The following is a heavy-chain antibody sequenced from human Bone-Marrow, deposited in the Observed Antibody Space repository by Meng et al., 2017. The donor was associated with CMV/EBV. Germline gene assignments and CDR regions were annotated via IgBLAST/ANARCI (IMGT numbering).Heavy chain of an antibody. J-gene: IGHJ4*02. V-gene: IGHV3-30*02. D-gene: IGHD3-3*01. Sequence: GESLKISCAMSGFTLSSYGMHWVRQAPGKGLEWVAFIRDDGSNTYYADSVKGRFTISRDNSKNTVYLHMNSLKTEDTAVYYCTTDMAETITNVGGVITYFDHWGQGTLVTVSS. CDR1: GFTLSSYG. CDR3: TTDMAETITNVGGVITYFDH. CDR2: IRDDGSNT.